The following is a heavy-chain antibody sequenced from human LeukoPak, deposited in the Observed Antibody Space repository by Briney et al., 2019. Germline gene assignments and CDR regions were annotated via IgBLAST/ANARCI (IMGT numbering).Heavy chain of an antibody. CDR3: ARLTFDWSRSNFDY. V-gene: IGHV3-53*01. Sequence: PGGSLRLSCAASGFTVSSNYMSWVRQAPGKGLEWVSVIYSGGSTYYADSVKGRFTISRDNSKNTLYLQMNSLRAEDTAVYYCARLTFDWSRSNFDYWGQGTPVTVSS. CDR2: IYSGGST. CDR1: GFTVSSNY. J-gene: IGHJ4*02. D-gene: IGHD3-9*01.